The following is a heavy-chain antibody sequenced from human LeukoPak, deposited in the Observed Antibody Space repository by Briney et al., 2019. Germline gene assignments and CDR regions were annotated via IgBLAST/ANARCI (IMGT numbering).Heavy chain of an antibody. CDR3: ARVTPSYYYDPPPGYSFDV. Sequence: QPSETLSLTCTVSGGSISRSSYYWGWIRQPPGKGLEWIGSIYYSGSTYYNPSLKSRVTISLDTSKNQLSLKLSSVTAADTAVYFCARVTPSYYYDPPPGYSFDVWGQGTMVTVSS. CDR2: IYYSGST. J-gene: IGHJ3*01. V-gene: IGHV4-39*07. D-gene: IGHD3-22*01. CDR1: GGSISRSSYY.